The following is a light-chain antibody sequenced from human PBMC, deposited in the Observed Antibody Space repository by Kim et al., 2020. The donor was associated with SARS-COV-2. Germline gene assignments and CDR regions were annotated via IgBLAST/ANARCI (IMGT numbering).Light chain of an antibody. Sequence: GDRVTISCRASQSISIYLNWYQQKPGKAPSLLIYAADTVQSGVSARFSGSGSGTNFTLTISSLQPEDCATYYCQESHTPPQITFGQGTRLEIK. V-gene: IGKV1-39*01. CDR2: AAD. CDR1: QSISIY. J-gene: IGKJ5*01. CDR3: QESHTPPQIT.